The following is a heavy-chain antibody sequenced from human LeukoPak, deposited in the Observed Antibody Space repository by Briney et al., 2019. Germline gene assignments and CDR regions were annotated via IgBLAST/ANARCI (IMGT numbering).Heavy chain of an antibody. J-gene: IGHJ4*02. CDR3: ARQIPGGPPPLFDY. CDR2: IYPGDSDT. V-gene: IGHV5-51*01. D-gene: IGHD4-23*01. CDR1: GSRFTSYW. Sequence: GESLKISFKGSGSRFTSYWIGWVRQMPGKGLEWMGIIYPGDSDTRYSPSFQGQVTISSDKSISTASLQWSSLKAPDTATYYCARQIPGGPPPLFDYWGQGTLVTVSS.